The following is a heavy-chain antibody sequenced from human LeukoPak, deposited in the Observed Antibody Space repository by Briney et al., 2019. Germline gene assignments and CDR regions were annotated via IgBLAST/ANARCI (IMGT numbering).Heavy chain of an antibody. CDR3: ATLVSTRYYFDY. Sequence: SETLSLTCTVSGGSISSSSYYWGWIRQPPGKGLEWIVSIYYSGSTYYNPSLKSRITISVDTSKNQFSLKLSSVTAADTAVYFCATLVSTRYYFDYWGQGTLVTVSP. CDR1: GGSISSSSYY. J-gene: IGHJ4*02. CDR2: IYYSGST. D-gene: IGHD5/OR15-5a*01. V-gene: IGHV4-39*01.